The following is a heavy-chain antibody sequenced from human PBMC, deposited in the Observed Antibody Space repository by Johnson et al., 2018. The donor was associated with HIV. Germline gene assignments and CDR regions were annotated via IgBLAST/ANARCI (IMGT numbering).Heavy chain of an antibody. J-gene: IGHJ3*02. CDR2: IRYDGKDK. CDR1: GFTFSTYG. V-gene: IGHV3-30*02. D-gene: IGHD1/OR15-1a*01. CDR3: ARDLGNWDSPRSAFDI. Sequence: VQLVESGGGVVQPGGSLRLSCAASGFTFSTYGIHWVRQAPGKGLEWVSFIRYDGKDKYYADFVKGRFTISRDNSKNSLYLQVNSLRAEDTAVYYCARDLGNWDSPRSAFDIWGQGTMVTVSS.